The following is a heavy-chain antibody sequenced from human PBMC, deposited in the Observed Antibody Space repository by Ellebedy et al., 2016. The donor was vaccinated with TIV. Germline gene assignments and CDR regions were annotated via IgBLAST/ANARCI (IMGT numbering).Heavy chain of an antibody. V-gene: IGHV3-64*01. D-gene: IGHD6-19*01. CDR2: ISSNGGST. CDR1: GFTFSSYA. J-gene: IGHJ4*02. Sequence: GESLKISCAASGFTFSSYAMHWVRQAPGKGLEYVSAISSNGGSTYYANSVKGRFTISRDNSKNTLYLQMNSLRAEDTAVYYCARVKYSSGWYDYWGQGTLVTVSS. CDR3: ARVKYSSGWYDY.